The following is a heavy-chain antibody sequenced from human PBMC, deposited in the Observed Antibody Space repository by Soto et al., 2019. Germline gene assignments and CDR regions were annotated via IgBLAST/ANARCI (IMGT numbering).Heavy chain of an antibody. V-gene: IGHV3-73*01. Sequence: GGSLRLSCAASGFTFSSYSMNWVRQASGKGLEWVGRIRSKANSYATAYAASVKGRFTISRDESKNTAYLQMNSLKTEDTAVYYCTRHQGGLNQPYFDPWGQGPLVTVSS. J-gene: IGHJ5*02. D-gene: IGHD1-26*01. CDR2: IRSKANSYAT. CDR1: GFTFSSYS. CDR3: TRHQGGLNQPYFDP.